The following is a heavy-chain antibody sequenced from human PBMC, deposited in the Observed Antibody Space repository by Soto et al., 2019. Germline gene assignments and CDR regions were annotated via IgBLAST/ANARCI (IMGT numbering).Heavy chain of an antibody. CDR3: ARGDIVVVVAATRQTYYYYYGMDV. CDR2: ISHSGST. CDR1: GGSFSGYY. J-gene: IGHJ6*02. Sequence: PSETLSLTCAVYGGSFSGYYWSWIRQPPGKGLEWIGEISHSGSTNYNPSLKSRVTISVDTSKNQFSLKLSSVTAADTAVYYCARGDIVVVVAATRQTYYYYYGMDVWGQGTTVTVSS. D-gene: IGHD2-15*01. V-gene: IGHV4-34*01.